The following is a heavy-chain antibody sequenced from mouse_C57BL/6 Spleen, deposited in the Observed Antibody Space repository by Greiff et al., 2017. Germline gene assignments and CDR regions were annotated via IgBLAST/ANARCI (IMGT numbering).Heavy chain of an antibody. D-gene: IGHD1-1*01. Sequence: EVKLMESGPELVKPGASVKMSCKASGYTFTDYNMHWVKQSHGKSLEWIGYINPNNGGTSYNQKFKGKATLTVNKSSSTAYMELRSLTSEDSAVYYCASDYGSSEWYFDVWGTGTTVTVSS. CDR3: ASDYGSSEWYFDV. V-gene: IGHV1-22*01. CDR1: GYTFTDYN. J-gene: IGHJ1*03. CDR2: INPNNGGT.